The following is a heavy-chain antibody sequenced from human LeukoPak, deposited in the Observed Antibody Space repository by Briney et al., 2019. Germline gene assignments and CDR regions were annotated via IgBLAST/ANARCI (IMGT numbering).Heavy chain of an antibody. J-gene: IGHJ5*02. CDR2: IIPILGIA. V-gene: IGHV1-69*02. CDR3: ARVVYDSSGYYVLNWFDP. D-gene: IGHD3-22*01. Sequence: GASVKVSCKASGGTFGSYTISWVRQAPGQGLEWMGRIIPILGIANYAQKFQGRVTITADKSTSTAYMELSSLRSEDTAVYYCARVVYDSSGYYVLNWFDPWGQGTLVTVSS. CDR1: GGTFGSYT.